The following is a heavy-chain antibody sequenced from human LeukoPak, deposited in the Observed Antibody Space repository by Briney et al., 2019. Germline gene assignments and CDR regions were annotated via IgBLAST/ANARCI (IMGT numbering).Heavy chain of an antibody. D-gene: IGHD5-12*01. CDR1: GGSFSGDY. Sequence: SETLSLTCAVYGGSFSGDYWSWIRQPPGKGLEWIGEINHSGSTNYNPSLKSRVTISVDTSKNQFSLKLSSVTAADTAVYYCARGPQASGYDGDDYWGQGTLVTVSS. V-gene: IGHV4-34*01. CDR3: ARGPQASGYDGDDY. J-gene: IGHJ4*02. CDR2: INHSGST.